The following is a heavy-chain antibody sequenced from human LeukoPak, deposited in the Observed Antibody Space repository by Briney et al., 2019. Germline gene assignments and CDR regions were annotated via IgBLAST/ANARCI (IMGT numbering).Heavy chain of an antibody. J-gene: IGHJ4*02. CDR1: GFTFSSYG. Sequence: GGSLRLSCAASGFTFSSYGMHWVRQAPGKGLEWVALISYDGSNKYYADSVKGRFTISRGNAKNSLNLQMNSLRAEDTAIYYCARDKIVGATYFDYWGQGTLVTVSS. CDR2: ISYDGSNK. D-gene: IGHD1-26*01. V-gene: IGHV3-30*03. CDR3: ARDKIVGATYFDY.